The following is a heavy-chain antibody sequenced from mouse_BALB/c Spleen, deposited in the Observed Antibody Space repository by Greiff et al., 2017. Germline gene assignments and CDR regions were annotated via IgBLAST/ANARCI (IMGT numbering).Heavy chain of an antibody. CDR1: GYSITSDYA. CDR3: ARSDYGSSYAYYAMDY. V-gene: IGHV3-2*02. Sequence: EVKVEESGPGLVKPSQSLSLTCTVTGYSITSDYAWNWIRQFPGNKLEWMGYISYSGSTSYNPSLKSRISITRDTSKNQFFLHLNSVTTEDTATYYCARSDYGSSYAYYAMDYWGQGTSVTVSS. J-gene: IGHJ4*01. CDR2: ISYSGST. D-gene: IGHD1-1*01.